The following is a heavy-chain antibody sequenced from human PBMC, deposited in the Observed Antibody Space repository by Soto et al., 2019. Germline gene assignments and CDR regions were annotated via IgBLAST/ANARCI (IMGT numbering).Heavy chain of an antibody. V-gene: IGHV1-8*01. CDR3: ARWDYGDYARFDY. CDR2: MNPNSGNT. D-gene: IGHD4-17*01. J-gene: IGHJ4*02. Sequence: QVQLVQSGAEVKKSGASVKVSCKASGYTFTSHDINWVRQATGQGLEWMGWMNPNSGNTGYAQQFQGRVTMTRNTSRSRAYMELRSLRSEDTAVYYCARWDYGDYARFDYWGQGTLVTVSS. CDR1: GYTFTSHD.